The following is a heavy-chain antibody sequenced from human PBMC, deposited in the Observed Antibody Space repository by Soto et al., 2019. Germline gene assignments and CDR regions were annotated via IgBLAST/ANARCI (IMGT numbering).Heavy chain of an antibody. CDR1: GGSISSGGYF. V-gene: IGHV4-31*03. J-gene: IGHJ3*02. CDR3: ARDILLWFGELPPRAHDAFDI. Sequence: QVQLQESGPGLVKPSQTLSLTCTVSGGSISSGGYFWSWIRQHPGKGLEWIGDINYSGSTYSNPSLKTRVTISVDTSKNQFSLKLSSVTAADTAVHYCARDILLWFGELPPRAHDAFDIWGQGTMVTVSS. CDR2: INYSGST. D-gene: IGHD3-10*01.